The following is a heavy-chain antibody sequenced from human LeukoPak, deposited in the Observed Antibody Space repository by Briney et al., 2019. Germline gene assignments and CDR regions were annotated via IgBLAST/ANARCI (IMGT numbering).Heavy chain of an antibody. D-gene: IGHD1-1*01. CDR1: GYTFTSYD. CDR2: INPSGGST. CDR3: ARDWEGVPWFDP. J-gene: IGHJ5*02. Sequence: ASVKVSCKASGYTFTSYDINWVRQATGQGLEWMGIINPSGGSTSYAQKFQGRVTMTRDTSMSTVYMELSSLRSEDTAVYYCARDWEGVPWFDPWGQGTLVTVSS. V-gene: IGHV1-46*01.